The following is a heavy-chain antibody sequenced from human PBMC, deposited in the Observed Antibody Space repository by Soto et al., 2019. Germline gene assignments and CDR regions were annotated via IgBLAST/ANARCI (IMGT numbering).Heavy chain of an antibody. CDR2: INPNSGGT. CDR3: ARASGAASWIGYYYYYYGMDV. CDR1: GYTFTGYY. Sequence: ASVKVSCKASGYTFTGYYMHWVRQAPGQGLEWMGWINPNSGGTNYAQKFQGRVTMTRDTSISTAYMELSRLRSDDTAVDYCARASGAASWIGYYYYYYGMDVWGQGTTVTVSS. J-gene: IGHJ6*02. V-gene: IGHV1-2*02. D-gene: IGHD1-26*01.